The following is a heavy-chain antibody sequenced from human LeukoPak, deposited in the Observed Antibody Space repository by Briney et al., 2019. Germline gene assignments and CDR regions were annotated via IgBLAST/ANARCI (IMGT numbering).Heavy chain of an antibody. CDR3: ARPTYGAYIAAAGFDY. D-gene: IGHD6-13*01. Sequence: GGSLRLSCAASGFTFSSYWMSWVRQAPGKGLEWVANIKQDGSEKYYVDSVKGRFTISRDNAKNSLYLQMNSLRAEDTAVYYCARPTYGAYIAAAGFDYWGQGTLVTVSS. J-gene: IGHJ4*02. CDR2: IKQDGSEK. V-gene: IGHV3-7*01. CDR1: GFTFSSYW.